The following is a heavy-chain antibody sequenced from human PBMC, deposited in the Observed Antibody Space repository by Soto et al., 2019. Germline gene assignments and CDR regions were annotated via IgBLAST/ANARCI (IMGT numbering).Heavy chain of an antibody. CDR2: ILPIFGTT. D-gene: IGHD7-27*01. V-gene: IGHV1-69*01. CDR3: ARDETGDSYYYYYGMDV. CDR1: GGTFNTYN. Sequence: QVQLVQSGAEVKKPGSSVKVSCKASGGTFNTYNSNWVRQAPGQGLEWMGGILPIFGTTNYAQRFQGRVTITADDSTSTAYMELSSLRSEDTAVYYCARDETGDSYYYYYGMDVWGQGTTVTVTS. J-gene: IGHJ6*02.